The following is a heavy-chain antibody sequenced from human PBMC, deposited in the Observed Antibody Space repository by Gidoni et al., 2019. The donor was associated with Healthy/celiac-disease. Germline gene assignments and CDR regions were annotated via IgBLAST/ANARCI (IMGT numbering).Heavy chain of an antibody. CDR1: GGSISSYY. CDR2: IYYSGST. V-gene: IGHV4-59*01. Sequence: QVQLQDSGPGLVNPSETLSLTCPVSGGSISSYYWSWIRQHPGKGLEWIGYIYYSGSTNSNPYLKSRVTISVDTSKNQFSLKLSSVTAADTAVYYCARDGDYGDYADYWGQGTLVTVSS. J-gene: IGHJ4*02. CDR3: ARDGDYGDYADY. D-gene: IGHD4-17*01.